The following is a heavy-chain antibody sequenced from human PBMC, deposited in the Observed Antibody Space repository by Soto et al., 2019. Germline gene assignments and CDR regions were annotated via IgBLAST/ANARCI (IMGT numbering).Heavy chain of an antibody. J-gene: IGHJ4*02. V-gene: IGHV3-74*01. CDR1: SDYY. Sequence: SDYYMSWIRQAPGEGLVWVSRIDSYGSTTNYADSVEGRFTVSRDNARNTLYLQMNSLRAEETAIYYCARGGLHAYYKDNWGQGILVTVSS. CDR3: ARGGLHAYYKDN. D-gene: IGHD3-10*01. CDR2: IDSYGSTT.